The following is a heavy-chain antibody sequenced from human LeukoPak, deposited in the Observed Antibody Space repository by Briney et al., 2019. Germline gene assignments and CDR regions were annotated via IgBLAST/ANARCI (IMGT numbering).Heavy chain of an antibody. CDR2: ISAYNGNT. D-gene: IGHD2-2*01. J-gene: IGHJ4*02. CDR1: GYTFTSYG. Sequence: ASVKVSCKASGYTFTSYGISWVRQAPGQGLEWMGWISAYNGNTNYAQKLQGRVTMTTDTSTSTAYMELRSLRSDDTAVYYCARGRTYCSSTSCYKYYFDYWGQGTLVTVSS. V-gene: IGHV1-18*01. CDR3: ARGRTYCSSTSCYKYYFDY.